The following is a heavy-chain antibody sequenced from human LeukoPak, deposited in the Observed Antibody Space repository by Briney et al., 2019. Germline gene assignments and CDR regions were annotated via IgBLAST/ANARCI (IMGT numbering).Heavy chain of an antibody. V-gene: IGHV4-34*01. CDR3: ARGPRTYYYDSSGYGYYMDV. CDR2: NNHSGST. Sequence: SETPSLNCPFYCGFFSGYYRDWIRQPPGEGLGWNGGNNHSGSTNYNPSLKSRVTISVDTSKNQFSLKLSSVTAADTAVYYCARGPRTYYYDSSGYGYYMDVWGKGTTVTVSS. CDR1: CGFFSGYY. D-gene: IGHD3-22*01. J-gene: IGHJ6*03.